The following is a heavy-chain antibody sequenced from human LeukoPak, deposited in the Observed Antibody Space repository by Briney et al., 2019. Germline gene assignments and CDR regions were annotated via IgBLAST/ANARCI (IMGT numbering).Heavy chain of an antibody. V-gene: IGHV3-30*02. CDR3: ARTAKKKGFGYYYYMDV. CDR1: GFTFSSYG. D-gene: IGHD1/OR15-1a*01. CDR2: IRNDGNKK. J-gene: IGHJ6*03. Sequence: GGSLRLSCAASGFTFSSYGMHWVRQAPGKGLDWVAFIRNDGNKKNYVESVRGRFTISRDNAKNSLYLQMNSLRAEDTAVYYCARTAKKKGFGYYYYMDVWGKGTTVTVSS.